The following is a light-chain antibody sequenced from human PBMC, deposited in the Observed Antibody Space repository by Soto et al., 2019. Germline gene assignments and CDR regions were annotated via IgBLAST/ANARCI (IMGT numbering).Light chain of an antibody. V-gene: IGKV3-20*01. CDR1: QSVSSY. CDR3: QQYGSSPRT. J-gene: IGKJ1*01. Sequence: IVLTQSPATLSLSPGERATLSWRASQSVSSYLAWYQQKPGQAPRLLTYGASSRATGIPDRFSGSGSGTDFTLTISRLEPEDFAVYYCQQYGSSPRTFGQGTKVDIK. CDR2: GAS.